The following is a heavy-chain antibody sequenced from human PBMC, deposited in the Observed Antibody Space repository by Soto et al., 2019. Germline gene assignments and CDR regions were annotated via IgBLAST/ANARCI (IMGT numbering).Heavy chain of an antibody. V-gene: IGHV3-11*01. J-gene: IGHJ6*03. Sequence: QVQLVESGGGLVKPGGSLRLSCAASGFTFSDYYMSWIRQAPGKGLEWVSYISSTGSTIYYTDSVKGRFTISRDNAKMSLYLQMNSLRVEDTAVYYGARGLDFRSGYPNGDMDVWVKCTTVTVSS. CDR2: ISSTGSTI. CDR3: ARGLDFRSGYPNGDMDV. CDR1: GFTFSDYY. D-gene: IGHD3-3*01.